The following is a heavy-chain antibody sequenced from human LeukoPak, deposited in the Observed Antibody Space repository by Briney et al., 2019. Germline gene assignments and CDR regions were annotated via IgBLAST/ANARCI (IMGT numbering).Heavy chain of an antibody. CDR3: AREWSYGDYHDY. J-gene: IGHJ4*02. CDR2: INPNSGGT. CDR1: GYTFTGYY. Sequence: ASVKVSCKASGYTFTGYYMHWVRQAPGQGLEWMGRINPNSGGTNYAQKFQGRVTMTRDTSISTAYMELSRLRSDDTAVYYCAREWSYGDYHDYWGQGTLVTVSS. V-gene: IGHV1-2*06. D-gene: IGHD4-17*01.